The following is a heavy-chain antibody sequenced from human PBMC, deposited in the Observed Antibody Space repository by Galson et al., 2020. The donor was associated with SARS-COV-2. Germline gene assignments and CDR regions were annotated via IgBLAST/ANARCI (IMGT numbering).Heavy chain of an antibody. CDR2: INPGDSDT. Sequence: GESLKISCEGSGYIFIKYWIGWVRQMPGKGLEWMGIINPGDSDTRYSPSFQGQVTIPVDKSINTAYLHWSSLKASDTAMYYCARHSLFSSYGWGSWFDPLGQGTLVTVSS. CDR1: GYIFIKYW. J-gene: IGHJ5*02. CDR3: ARHSLFSSYGWGSWFDP. D-gene: IGHD3-16*01. V-gene: IGHV5-51*01.